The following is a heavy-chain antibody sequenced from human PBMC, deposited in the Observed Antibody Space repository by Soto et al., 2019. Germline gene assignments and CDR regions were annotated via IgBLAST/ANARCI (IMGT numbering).Heavy chain of an antibody. CDR1: GGTFSRYA. CDR2: IIPIFGTA. Sequence: QVQLVQSGAEVKKPGSSVNVSCKASGGTFSRYAISWVRQAPGQGLEWMGGIIPIFGTANYAQKFQGRVTITADESTSTAYMELSSLRSEDTAVYYCARDGPHPLGMDYWGQGTLVTVSS. CDR3: ARDGPHPLGMDY. V-gene: IGHV1-69*01. J-gene: IGHJ4*02. D-gene: IGHD3-16*01.